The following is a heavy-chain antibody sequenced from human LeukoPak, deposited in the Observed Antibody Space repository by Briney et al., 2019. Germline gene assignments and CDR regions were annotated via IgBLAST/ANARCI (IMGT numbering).Heavy chain of an antibody. CDR3: ATVKRDCSGGTCYSYDY. CDR1: RFTFNTYA. Sequence: PGGSLRLSCVASRFTFNTYAVNWVRQAPGKGLEWVSAISSNGDFTYYADSVRGRFTISRDNSKNTVFLQMNSLRADDTAVYCCATVKRDCSGGTCYSYDYWGQGTLVTVSS. V-gene: IGHV3-23*01. D-gene: IGHD2-15*01. J-gene: IGHJ4*02. CDR2: ISSNGDFT.